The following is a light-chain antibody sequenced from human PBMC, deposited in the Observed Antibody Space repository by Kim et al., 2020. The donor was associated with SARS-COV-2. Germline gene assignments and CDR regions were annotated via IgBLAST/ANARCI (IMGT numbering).Light chain of an antibody. CDR3: QKYNSSPGT. V-gene: IGKV1-27*01. J-gene: IGKJ1*01. CDR2: AAS. Sequence: ASVGDRVTITCRASQGISNYLAWYQQKPGKVPKLLIYAASTMQSGVPARFSGSGSGTDFTLTISSLQPEDVAPYYCQKYNSSPGTFGQGTKVDIK. CDR1: QGISNY.